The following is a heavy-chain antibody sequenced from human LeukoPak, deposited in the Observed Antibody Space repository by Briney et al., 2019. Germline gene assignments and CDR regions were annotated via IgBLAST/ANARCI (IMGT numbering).Heavy chain of an antibody. V-gene: IGHV3-33*01. J-gene: IGHJ3*02. CDR1: GFTFSSYG. Sequence: GRSLRLSCAASGFTFSSYGMHWVRQAPGKGLEWVAVIWYDGSNKYYADSVKGRFTISRDNSKNTLYLQMNSPRAEDTAVYYCARGGHLYDSFDIWGQGTMVTVSS. CDR2: IWYDGSNK. CDR3: ARGGHLYDSFDI.